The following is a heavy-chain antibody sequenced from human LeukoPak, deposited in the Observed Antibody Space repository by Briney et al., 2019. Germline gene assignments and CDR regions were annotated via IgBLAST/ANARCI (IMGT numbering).Heavy chain of an antibody. Sequence: GGSLRLSCAASGFTFSDYYMSWLRQAPGKGLERVSYINSSGSTIYYAEAVKGRFTISRDNAKNSLYLQMNSLRAEDTAVYYCARVGTDNYDFWSGYLYYFDYWGQGTLVTVSS. CDR2: INSSGSTI. J-gene: IGHJ4*02. CDR3: ARVGTDNYDFWSGYLYYFDY. CDR1: GFTFSDYY. V-gene: IGHV3-11*04. D-gene: IGHD3-3*01.